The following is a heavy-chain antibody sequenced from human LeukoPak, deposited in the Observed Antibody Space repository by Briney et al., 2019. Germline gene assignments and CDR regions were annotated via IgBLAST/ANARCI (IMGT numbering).Heavy chain of an antibody. D-gene: IGHD3-22*01. V-gene: IGHV1-46*01. CDR3: ARDEGGIVVVPAR. Sequence: GASVKVSCKASGYTFTGYYMHWVRQAPGQGLEWMGIINPSGGSTSYAQKFQGRVTMTRDTSTSTVYMELSSLRSEDTAMYYCARDEGGIVVVPARWGQGTLVTVSS. CDR1: GYTFTGYY. CDR2: INPSGGST. J-gene: IGHJ4*02.